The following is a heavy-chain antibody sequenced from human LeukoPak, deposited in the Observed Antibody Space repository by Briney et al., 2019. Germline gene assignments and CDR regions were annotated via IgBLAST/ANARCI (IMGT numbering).Heavy chain of an antibody. CDR3: AKREAAADNINY. CDR1: GFTFSSYA. V-gene: IGHV3-30*04. J-gene: IGHJ4*02. Sequence: GGSLRLSCAASGFTFSSYAMHWVRQAPGKGLEWVTIISFDGSNKYYADSVKGRFTISRDNSKNTLYLQMNSLRAEDTAVYYCAKREAAADNINYWGQGTLVTVSS. D-gene: IGHD6-13*01. CDR2: ISFDGSNK.